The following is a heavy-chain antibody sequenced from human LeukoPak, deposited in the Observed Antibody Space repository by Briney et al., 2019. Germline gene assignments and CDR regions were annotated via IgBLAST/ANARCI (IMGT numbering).Heavy chain of an antibody. V-gene: IGHV3-48*03. Sequence: GGSLRLSCAASGFTSSSYEMNWVRQAPGKGLEWVSYISSSGSTIYYADSVKGRFTISRDNAKNSLYLQMNSLRAEDTAVYYCARVRGEAFDIWGQGTMVTVSS. CDR3: ARVRGEAFDI. J-gene: IGHJ3*02. CDR1: GFTSSSYE. CDR2: ISSSGSTI. D-gene: IGHD3-10*01.